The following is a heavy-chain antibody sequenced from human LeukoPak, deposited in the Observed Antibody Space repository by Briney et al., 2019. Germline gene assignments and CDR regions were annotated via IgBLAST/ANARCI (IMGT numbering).Heavy chain of an antibody. CDR2: ISAYNGNT. V-gene: IGHV1-8*03. J-gene: IGHJ3*02. CDR3: ARRTLTIRTFDI. Sequence: ASVKVSCKASGYTFTRYGISWVRQAPGQGLEWMGWISAYNGNTVYAQKFQGRITITRNISISTAYMELSSLGSEDTAIYYCARRTLTIRTFDIWGQGTMVTVSS. D-gene: IGHD3-3*01. CDR1: GYTFTRYG.